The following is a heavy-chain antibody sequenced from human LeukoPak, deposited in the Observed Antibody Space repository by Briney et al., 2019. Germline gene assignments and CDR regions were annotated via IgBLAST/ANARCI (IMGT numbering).Heavy chain of an antibody. J-gene: IGHJ4*02. V-gene: IGHV3-30*04. CDR2: ISYDGSNK. Sequence: GGSLRLSCAASGFTFSGYAMHWVRQAPGKGLEWVAVISYDGSNKYYADSVKGRFTISRDNSKNTLYLQMNSLRAEDTAVYYCAKDPFSSSVVTHFDYWGQGTLVTVSS. CDR1: GFTFSGYA. D-gene: IGHD4-23*01. CDR3: AKDPFSSSVVTHFDY.